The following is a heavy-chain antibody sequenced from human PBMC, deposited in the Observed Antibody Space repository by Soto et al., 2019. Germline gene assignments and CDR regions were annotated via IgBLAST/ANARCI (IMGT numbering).Heavy chain of an antibody. Sequence: WGSLRLSCAASGFTFSSYWMHWVRQAPGKGLVWVSRMNEDGGTTDYADSVKRRFIISRDSAKNTLYLQMNSLRVEDTAVYYCASDLSGRADVWGQGTTVTVSS. D-gene: IGHD3-10*01. V-gene: IGHV3-74*01. J-gene: IGHJ6*02. CDR1: GFTFSSYW. CDR3: ASDLSGRADV. CDR2: MNEDGGTT.